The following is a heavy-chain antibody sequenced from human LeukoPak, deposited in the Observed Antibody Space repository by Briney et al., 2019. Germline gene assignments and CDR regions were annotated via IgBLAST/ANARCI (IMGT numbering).Heavy chain of an antibody. V-gene: IGHV3-66*02. J-gene: IGHJ5*02. CDR1: GFTVSSNY. D-gene: IGHD4-17*01. CDR2: IYSGGST. CDR3: AHLDYA. Sequence: GGSLRLSCAASGFTVSSNYMNWVRQAPGKGLEWVSIIYSGGSTYYADSVKGRFTISRDNSNNIVYLQMNSLRAEDTAVYYCAHLDYAWGQGTLVTVSS.